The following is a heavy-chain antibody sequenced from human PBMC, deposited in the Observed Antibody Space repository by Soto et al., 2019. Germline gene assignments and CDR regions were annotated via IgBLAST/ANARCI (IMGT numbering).Heavy chain of an antibody. D-gene: IGHD2-2*01. V-gene: IGHV4-34*01. Sequence: NPSETLSLTCAVYGGSFSGYYWSWIRQPPGKGLEWIGEINHSGSTNYNPSLKSRVTISVDTSKNQFSLKLSSVTAADTAVYYCARGWVVVVPAASKKDYYYGMDVWGQGTTVTVSS. CDR3: ARGWVVVVPAASKKDYYYGMDV. CDR1: GGSFSGYY. J-gene: IGHJ6*02. CDR2: INHSGST.